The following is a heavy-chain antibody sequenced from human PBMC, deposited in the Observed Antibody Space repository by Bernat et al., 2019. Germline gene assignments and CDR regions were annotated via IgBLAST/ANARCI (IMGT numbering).Heavy chain of an antibody. CDR2: ISSSGSTI. J-gene: IGHJ3*02. CDR3: ARALRRGPDGFDI. D-gene: IGHD4-17*01. Sequence: EVQLVESGGGLVQPGGSLRLSCAASGFTFSSYEMNWVRQAPGKGLEWVSYISSSGSTIYYADSVKGRFPISRDNAKNSLYLQMNSLRAEDTAVYYCARALRRGPDGFDIWGQGTMVTVSS. V-gene: IGHV3-48*03. CDR1: GFTFSSYE.